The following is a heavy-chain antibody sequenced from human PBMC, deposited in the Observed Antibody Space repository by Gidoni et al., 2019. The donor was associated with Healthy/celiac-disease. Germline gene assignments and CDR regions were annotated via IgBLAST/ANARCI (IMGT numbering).Heavy chain of an antibody. CDR3: ARSNGGLASYYMDV. V-gene: IGHV4-34*01. D-gene: IGHD7-27*01. CDR1: GGSFSGYY. CDR2: INHSGST. Sequence: QVQLQQWGAGRLKPSETLSLICAVYGGSFSGYYWSWIRQPPGKGLEWIGEINHSGSTNYTPSLKSRVTISVDTSKNQFSLKLSSVTAADTAVYYCARSNGGLASYYMDVWGKGTTVTVSS. J-gene: IGHJ6*03.